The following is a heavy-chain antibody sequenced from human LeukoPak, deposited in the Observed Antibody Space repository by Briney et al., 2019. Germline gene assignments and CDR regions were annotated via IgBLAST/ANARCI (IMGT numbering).Heavy chain of an antibody. CDR3: ARHGVRGDNYGMDV. CDR1: GYSFTSYW. V-gene: IGHV5-10-1*01. D-gene: IGHD3-10*01. Sequence: GESLKIPCQGSGYSFTSYWISWVRKMPGKSLEWMGRIDPSDSYTNYSPSFQGHVTISADKSISTAYLQWSSLKASDTAMYYCARHGVRGDNYGMDVWGKGTTVTVSS. CDR2: IDPSDSYT. J-gene: IGHJ6*04.